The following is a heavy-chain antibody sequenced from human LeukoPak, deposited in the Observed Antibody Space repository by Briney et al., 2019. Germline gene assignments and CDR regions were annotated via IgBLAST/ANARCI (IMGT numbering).Heavy chain of an antibody. CDR3: ARRAYCGGDCYLDY. CDR1: GYSFTSYW. CDR2: IYPGDSDT. J-gene: IGHJ4*02. V-gene: IGHV5-51*01. Sequence: GESLKISCKGSGYSFTSYWSGWVRQMPGKGLEGMGVIYPGDSDTRYSPSFQGQVIISADKSISTAYLQWSSLKASDTAMYYCARRAYCGGDCYLDYWGQGTLVTVSS. D-gene: IGHD2-21*02.